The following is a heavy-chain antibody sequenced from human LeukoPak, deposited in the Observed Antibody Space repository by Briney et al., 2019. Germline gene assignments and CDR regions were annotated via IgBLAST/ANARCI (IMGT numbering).Heavy chain of an antibody. CDR2: IYTSGST. V-gene: IGHV4-4*07. Sequence: SETLSLTCTVSGGSISSYYWSWIRQPAGKGLEWIGRIYTSGSTNYNPSLKSRVTMSVDTSKNQFSLKLSSVTAADTAVYYCARGITMVRVVTDAFDIWGQGTMVTVSS. D-gene: IGHD3-10*01. J-gene: IGHJ3*02. CDR1: GGSISSYY. CDR3: ARGITMVRVVTDAFDI.